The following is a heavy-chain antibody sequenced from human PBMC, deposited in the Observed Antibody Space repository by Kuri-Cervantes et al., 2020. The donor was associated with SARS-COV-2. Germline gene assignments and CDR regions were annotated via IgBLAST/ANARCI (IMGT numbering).Heavy chain of an antibody. V-gene: IGHV1-2*02. D-gene: IGHD4-17*01. J-gene: IGHJ3*02. CDR3: ARCYYGDYFDAFDI. CDR1: RDTFTTFG. CDR2: INPNSGGT. Sequence: ASVKVSCKASRDTFTTFGFSWVRQAPGQGLEWMGWINPNSGGTNYAQKFQGRVTMTRDTSISTAYMELSRLRSDDTAVYYCARCYYGDYFDAFDIWGQGTMVTVSS.